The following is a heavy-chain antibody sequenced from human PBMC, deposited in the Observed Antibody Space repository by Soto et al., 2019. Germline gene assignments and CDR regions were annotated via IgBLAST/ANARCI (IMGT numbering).Heavy chain of an antibody. J-gene: IGHJ5*02. Sequence: RSLTLTVSGTSVTSGDFSWAWIRQAPAKGLEWIGYMYHTGSSYYNPSLKSRITMSVDTSRNQFSLTLTSVTAADTALYYCARYLGATPWCEHWGQG. CDR1: GTSVTSGDFS. CDR3: ARYLGATPWCEH. CDR2: MYHTGSS. V-gene: IGHV4-30-2*01. D-gene: IGHD2-15*01.